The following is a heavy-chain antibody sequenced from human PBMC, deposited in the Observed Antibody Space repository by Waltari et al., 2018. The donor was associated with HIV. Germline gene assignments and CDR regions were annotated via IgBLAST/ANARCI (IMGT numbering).Heavy chain of an antibody. CDR2: LGSCSCDI. CDR3: AKGPDDGGYSYYSYGLDV. V-gene: IGHV3-9*01. CDR1: GFSFHEHA. Sequence: EVQLVESGGGLVQSGRSLRLSCVASGFSFHEHAIHLVRQAPGKGVELVSGLGSCSCDIAYVDSVKGRFTISRDCAKIPRYLQMNSPRPEETALYCCAKGPDDGGYSYYSYGLDVWGPGTTVTVS. J-gene: IGHJ6*02. D-gene: IGHD4-17*01.